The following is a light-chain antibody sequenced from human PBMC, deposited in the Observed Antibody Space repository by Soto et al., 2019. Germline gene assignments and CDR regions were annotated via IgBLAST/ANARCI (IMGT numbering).Light chain of an antibody. V-gene: IGKV3-20*01. J-gene: IGKJ4*01. Sequence: VLTQSPGPLTLSPGERATLSCRASQSVSSSYLAWYQQKPGQAPRIVIYGASSRATGIPDRLSGSGSGTVLNLTSSRLQSEDFAVYYCQKYSSWPLTFGGGTKVDIK. CDR3: QKYSSWPLT. CDR1: QSVSSSY. CDR2: GAS.